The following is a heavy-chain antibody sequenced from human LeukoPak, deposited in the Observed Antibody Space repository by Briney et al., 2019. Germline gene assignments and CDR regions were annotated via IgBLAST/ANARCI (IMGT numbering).Heavy chain of an antibody. J-gene: IGHJ5*02. V-gene: IGHV3-48*01. CDR1: GFTFSSYS. D-gene: IGHD5-12*01. CDR3: ARGLRLYVDIVATIGGP. Sequence: GGSLRLSCAASGFTFSSYSMNWVRQAPGKGLEWVSYISSSSSTIYYADSVKGRFTISRDNAKNSLYLQMNSLRAEDTAVYYCARGLRLYVDIVATIGGPWGQGTLVTVSS. CDR2: ISSSSSTI.